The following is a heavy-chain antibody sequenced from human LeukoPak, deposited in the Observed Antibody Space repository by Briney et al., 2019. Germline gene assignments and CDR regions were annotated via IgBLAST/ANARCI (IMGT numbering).Heavy chain of an antibody. D-gene: IGHD3-22*01. J-gene: IGHJ4*02. CDR2: MNPNSGNT. V-gene: IGHV1-8*01. CDR3: ARGAPAYYYDSSGYYLDY. Sequence: GASVKVSCKASGYTFTSYDINWVRQATGQGLEWMGWMNPNSGNTGYAQKFQGRVTMTRNTSISTAYMELSSLRSEDTAVYYCARGAPAYYYDSSGYYLDYWGQGTLVTVSS. CDR1: GYTFTSYD.